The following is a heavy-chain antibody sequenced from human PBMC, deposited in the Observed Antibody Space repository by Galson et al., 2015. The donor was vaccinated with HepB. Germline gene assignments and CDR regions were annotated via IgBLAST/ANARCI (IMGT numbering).Heavy chain of an antibody. Sequence: QSGAEVKKPGESLKISCQVSGYTFTTSWIGWVRQMPGKGLEWMGIIYPGDSETRYSPSFQGQVTISADKSDNAAYVQWSSLKASHRAMYFCASLGAGWHFDSWGLGTLVTVSS. D-gene: IGHD6-19*01. V-gene: IGHV5-51*03. CDR2: IYPGDSET. J-gene: IGHJ4*02. CDR1: GYTFTTSW. CDR3: ASLGAGWHFDS.